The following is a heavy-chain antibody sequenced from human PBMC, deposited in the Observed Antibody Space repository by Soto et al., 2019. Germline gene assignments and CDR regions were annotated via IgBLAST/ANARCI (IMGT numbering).Heavy chain of an antibody. D-gene: IGHD3-3*01. J-gene: IGHJ5*02. CDR1: GGTFSSYA. V-gene: IGHV1-69*13. CDR3: FWSGPTSASNWFDP. Sequence: SVKVSCKASGGTFSSYAISWVRQAPGQGLEWMGGIIPIFGTANYAQKFQGRVTITADESTSTAYMELSSLRSEDTAVYYDFWSGPTSASNWFDPWGQGTLVTSPQ. CDR2: IIPIFGTA.